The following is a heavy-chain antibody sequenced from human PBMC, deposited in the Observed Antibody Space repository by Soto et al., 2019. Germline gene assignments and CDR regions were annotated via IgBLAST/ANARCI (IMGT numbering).Heavy chain of an antibody. CDR1: GYTFASYA. D-gene: IGHD3-9*01. V-gene: IGHV1-58*02. CDR2: INAGSGNT. Sequence: GASVKVSCKASGYTFASYAMHWVRQAPGQRLEWMGWINAGSGNTNYAQKFQERVTITRDMSTSTAYMELSSLRSEDTAFYYCAAFDPGPMGFDPWGQGTLVTVSS. CDR3: AAFDPGPMGFDP. J-gene: IGHJ5*02.